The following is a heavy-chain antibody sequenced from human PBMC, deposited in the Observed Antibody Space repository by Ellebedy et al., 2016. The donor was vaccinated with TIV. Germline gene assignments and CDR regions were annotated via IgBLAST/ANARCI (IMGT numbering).Heavy chain of an antibody. CDR1: GFTVSGNY. V-gene: IGHV3-53*01. J-gene: IGHJ4*02. CDR2: IYSAGDT. CDR3: ATDPVGAAALFY. Sequence: GGSLRLSCAASGFTVSGNYMSWVRQAPGKGLEWVSVIYSAGDTYYADSVKGRFTISRDNSRNTLALQMNSLRAEDTAVYYCATDPVGAAALFYWGQGTLVTVSS. D-gene: IGHD1-26*01.